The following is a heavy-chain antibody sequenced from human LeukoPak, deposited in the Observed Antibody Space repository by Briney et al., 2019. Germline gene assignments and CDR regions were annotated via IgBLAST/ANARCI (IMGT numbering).Heavy chain of an antibody. CDR1: GYSISSGYY. D-gene: IGHD3-22*01. V-gene: IGHV4-38-2*02. CDR2: IYHSGNT. J-gene: IGHJ4*02. Sequence: PSETLSLTCAVSGYSISSGYYWGWIRQPPGKGLEWIGSIYHSGNTYYNPSLKSRVTISVDTSKNQFSLKLSSVTAADTAVYYCGREGNYYDSSGYSNFDCWGQGTLVTVSS. CDR3: GREGNYYDSSGYSNFDC.